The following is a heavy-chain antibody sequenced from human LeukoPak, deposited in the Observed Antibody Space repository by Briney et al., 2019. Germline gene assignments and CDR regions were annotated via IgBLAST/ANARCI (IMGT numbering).Heavy chain of an antibody. CDR1: GFTFSSYD. CDR3: ARARGDSSGYYYPGAFDI. CDR2: IGTACDT. D-gene: IGHD3-22*01. Sequence: GGSLRLSCAASGFTFSSYDMHWVRHATGKGLEWVSAIGTACDTYYPGSVKGRFTISRENAKNSLYLQMSSLRAGDTAVYYCARARGDSSGYYYPGAFDIWGQGTMVTVSS. V-gene: IGHV3-13*01. J-gene: IGHJ3*02.